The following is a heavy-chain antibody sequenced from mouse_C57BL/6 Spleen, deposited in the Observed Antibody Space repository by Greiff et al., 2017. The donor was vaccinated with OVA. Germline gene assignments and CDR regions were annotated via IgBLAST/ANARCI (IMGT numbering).Heavy chain of an antibody. CDR1: GYTFTDYN. CDR2: INPNNGGT. V-gene: IGHV1-18*01. D-gene: IGHD2-12*01. J-gene: IGHJ3*01. Sequence: EVKLQESGPELVKPGASVKIPCKASGYTFTDYNMDWVKQSHGKSLEWIGDINPNNGGTIYNQKFKGKATLTVDKSSSTAYMELRSLTSEDTAVYYCARSMLRRFAYWGQGTLVTVSA. CDR3: ARSMLRRFAY.